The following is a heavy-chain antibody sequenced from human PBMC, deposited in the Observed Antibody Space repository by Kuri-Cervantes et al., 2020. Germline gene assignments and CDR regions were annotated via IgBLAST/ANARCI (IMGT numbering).Heavy chain of an antibody. J-gene: IGHJ6*03. CDR2: INHSGST. V-gene: IGHV4-34*01. D-gene: IGHD6-13*01. CDR1: GGSFSGYY. CDR3: ARGIAAHRVSYYYYYMDV. Sequence: ESLKISCAVYGGSFSGYYWSWIRQPPGKGLEWIGEINHSGSTNYNPSLKSRVTISVDTSKNQFSLKLSSVTAADTAVYYCARGIAAHRVSYYYYYMDVWGKGTTVTVSS.